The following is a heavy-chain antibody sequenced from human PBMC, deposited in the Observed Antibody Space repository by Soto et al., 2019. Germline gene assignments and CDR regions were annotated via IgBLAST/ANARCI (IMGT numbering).Heavy chain of an antibody. D-gene: IGHD2-15*01. Sequence: LRLSCAASGFTFSGSAMHWVRQASGKGLEWVGRIRSKANSYATAYAASVKGRFTISRDDSKNTAYLQMNSLKTEDTAVYYCTRELGYCSGGSCYNEFDYWGQGTLVTVSS. V-gene: IGHV3-73*01. J-gene: IGHJ4*02. CDR1: GFTFSGSA. CDR2: IRSKANSYAT. CDR3: TRELGYCSGGSCYNEFDY.